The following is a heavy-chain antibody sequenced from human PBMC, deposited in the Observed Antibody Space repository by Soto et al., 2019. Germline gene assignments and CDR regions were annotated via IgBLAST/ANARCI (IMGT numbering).Heavy chain of an antibody. V-gene: IGHV3-23*01. CDR1: GFTFSSYA. D-gene: IGHD2-15*01. Sequence: EVQLLESGGGLVQPGGSLRLSCAASGFTFSSYAMSWVRQAPGKGLEWVSAISGSGGSTYYADSVKGRFTISRDNSKNTLYLQMNSLRAEDTAVYYCAKEDRDIVVVVAAPPLYYFDYWGQGTLVTVSS. CDR3: AKEDRDIVVVVAAPPLYYFDY. CDR2: ISGSGGST. J-gene: IGHJ4*02.